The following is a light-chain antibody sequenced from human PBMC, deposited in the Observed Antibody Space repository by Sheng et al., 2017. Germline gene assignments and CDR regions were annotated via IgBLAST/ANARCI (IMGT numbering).Light chain of an antibody. Sequence: SYVLTQPPSVSVSLGQTARITCSGDALPQKYVAWYQQKSGQAPVVIIYEDSKRPSGIPYRFSASSSGTMATLTINGAQAEDEADYYCHSTDTNLYPLFGGGTKVTVL. CDR1: ALPQKY. V-gene: IGLV3-10*01. J-gene: IGLJ3*02. CDR3: HSTDTNLYPL. CDR2: EDS.